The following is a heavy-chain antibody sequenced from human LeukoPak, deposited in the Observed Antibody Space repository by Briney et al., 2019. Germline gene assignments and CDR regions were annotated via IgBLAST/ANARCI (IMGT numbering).Heavy chain of an antibody. Sequence: GESLKISCKGSGYSFTSYWIGWVRQMPGKGLEWMGIIYPGDSDTRYSPSFQGQVTISVDKSISTAYLQWSSLKASDTAMYYCARQYRLYSSSWGASKDHWYFDLWGRGTLVTVSS. CDR2: IYPGDSDT. J-gene: IGHJ2*01. CDR3: ARQYRLYSSSWGASKDHWYFDL. V-gene: IGHV5-51*01. CDR1: GYSFTSYW. D-gene: IGHD6-13*01.